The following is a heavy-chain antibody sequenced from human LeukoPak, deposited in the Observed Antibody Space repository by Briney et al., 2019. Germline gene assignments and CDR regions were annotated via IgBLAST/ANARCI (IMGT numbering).Heavy chain of an antibody. CDR3: AWRGDYGGPPGPFDV. J-gene: IGHJ3*01. Sequence: PSETLSLTRAVSGYSISSGYYWGWIRQPPGKGLEWIGSIYHSGSTYYNPSLKSRVTISVDTSKNQFSLKLSSVTAADTAVYYCAWRGDYGGPPGPFDVWGQGTMVTVSS. CDR1: GYSISSGYY. CDR2: IYHSGST. D-gene: IGHD4-23*01. V-gene: IGHV4-38-2*01.